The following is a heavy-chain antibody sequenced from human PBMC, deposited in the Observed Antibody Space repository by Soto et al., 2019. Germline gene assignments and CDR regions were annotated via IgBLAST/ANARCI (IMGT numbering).Heavy chain of an antibody. CDR2: IKQDGSEK. Sequence: QPGGSLRLSCAASGFTFSSYWMSWDRQAPGKGLEWVANIKQDGSEKYYVDSVKGRFTISRDNAKNSLYLQMNSLRAEDTAVYYCARDVVSSSSPIDYWGQGTLVTVSS. CDR3: ARDVVSSSSPIDY. V-gene: IGHV3-7*01. CDR1: GFTFSSYW. D-gene: IGHD6-6*01. J-gene: IGHJ4*02.